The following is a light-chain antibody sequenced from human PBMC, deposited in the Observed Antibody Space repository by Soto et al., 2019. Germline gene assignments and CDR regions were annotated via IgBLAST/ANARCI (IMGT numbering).Light chain of an antibody. CDR2: KVS. CDR3: MKGGYWPWT. J-gene: IGKJ1*01. V-gene: IGKV2-30*01. CDR1: QSLVYSDGNTY. Sequence: DVVLTQSPLSLPVTLGQPASISCRSSQSLVYSDGNTYLIWFHQRPGQSPGRLIYKVSNRDSGVTDRVRGSGSGSDFSLKISRVEAEDVGVYYCMKGGYWPWTFGQGTKVEIE.